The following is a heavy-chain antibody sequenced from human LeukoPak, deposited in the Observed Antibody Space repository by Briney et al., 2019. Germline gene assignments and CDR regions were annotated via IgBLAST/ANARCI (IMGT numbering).Heavy chain of an antibody. D-gene: IGHD1-26*01. J-gene: IGHJ4*02. CDR3: ARDELHTGTYFPFDY. CDR1: GFTFSSYW. V-gene: IGHV3-74*01. CDR2: INTDGSST. Sequence: GGSLRLSCAASGFTFSSYWMHWVRQAPGKGLVWVSRINTDGSSTSYADSVKGRFTISRDNAKNTLYLQMNSLRAEDTAVYYCARDELHTGTYFPFDYWGQGTLVTVSS.